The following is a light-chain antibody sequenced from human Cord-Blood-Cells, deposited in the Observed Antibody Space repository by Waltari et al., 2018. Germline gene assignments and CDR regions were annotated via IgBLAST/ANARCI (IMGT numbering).Light chain of an antibody. CDR3: QQYNNWPPIT. V-gene: IGKV3-15*01. CDR1: QSVSSN. Sequence: EIMRTQSPATLSMSPGERATLSCRASQSVSSNLAWYQQKPGQAPRLLIYGASTRATGIPARFSGSGSGTEFTLTISSLQSEDFAVYYCQQYNNWPPITFGQGTRLEIK. CDR2: GAS. J-gene: IGKJ5*01.